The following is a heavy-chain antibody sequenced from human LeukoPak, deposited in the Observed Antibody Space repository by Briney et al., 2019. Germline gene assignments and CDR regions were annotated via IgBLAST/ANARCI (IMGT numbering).Heavy chain of an antibody. J-gene: IGHJ4*02. V-gene: IGHV3-9*01. Sequence: GGSLRLSCAASGFTFSSYGMHWVRQAPGKGLEWVSGISWNSGIIDYADSVKGRFTISRDNAKNSLYLQMNSLRVEDTAFYYCAKDRFFYDSGSKANWGQGTLVTVSS. CDR2: ISWNSGII. CDR3: AKDRFFYDSGSKAN. CDR1: GFTFSSYG. D-gene: IGHD3-22*01.